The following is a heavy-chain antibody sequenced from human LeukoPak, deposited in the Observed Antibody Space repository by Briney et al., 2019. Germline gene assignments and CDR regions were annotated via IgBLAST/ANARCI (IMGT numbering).Heavy chain of an antibody. CDR2: IYYSGST. CDR3: ARGLWYYDSSGSFDY. V-gene: IGHV4-30-4*01. Sequence: SQTLSLTCTVSGGSISSGDYYWSWIRQPPGKGLEWIGYIYYSGSTYYNPSLKSRVTISVDTSKNQVSLKLSSVTAADTAVYYCARGLWYYDSSGSFDYWGQGTLVTVSS. CDR1: GGSISSGDYY. D-gene: IGHD3-22*01. J-gene: IGHJ4*02.